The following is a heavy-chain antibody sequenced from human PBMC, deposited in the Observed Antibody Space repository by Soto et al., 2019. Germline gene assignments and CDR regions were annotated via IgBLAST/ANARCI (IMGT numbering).Heavy chain of an antibody. J-gene: IGHJ6*02. Sequence: SVEVTCKECGYRFTTNGSSWVRRANGHGLEWMGWISAYNGDTHYVQRFQGRLTMTTDTSTSTAYMELRSLTSDDTAVYYCARDPPFSGILRGTPLMDVWGQGTTVTLSS. CDR2: ISAYNGDT. CDR3: ARDPPFSGILRGTPLMDV. CDR1: GYRFTTNG. D-gene: IGHD4-17*01. V-gene: IGHV1-18*04.